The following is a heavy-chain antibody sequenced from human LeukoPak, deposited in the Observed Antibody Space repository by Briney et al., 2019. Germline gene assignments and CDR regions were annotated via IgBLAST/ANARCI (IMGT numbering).Heavy chain of an antibody. V-gene: IGHV3-53*01. J-gene: IGHJ4*02. CDR1: GFTVRSHR. CDR2: IYNTGST. CDR3: ATSSGWYPKYFDY. Sequence: PGESLRLSCAASGFTVRSHRLIWVRQAPGKGLEWVSVIYNTGSTYYADSVMGRFTISRDNSKNTLYLQMNSLRAEDTALYYCATSSGWYPKYFDYWGQGTLVTVSS. D-gene: IGHD6-19*01.